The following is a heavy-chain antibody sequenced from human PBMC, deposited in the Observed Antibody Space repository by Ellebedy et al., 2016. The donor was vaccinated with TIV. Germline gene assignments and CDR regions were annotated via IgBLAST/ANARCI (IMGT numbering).Heavy chain of an antibody. V-gene: IGHV3-23*01. J-gene: IGHJ3*02. CDR1: GFTFSSYA. CDR2: ISGSGGST. D-gene: IGHD3-22*01. CDR3: AKEPEWGYYDLPDAFDI. Sequence: GESLKISXAASGFTFSSYAMSWVRQAPGKGLEWVSAISGSGGSTYYADSVKGRFTISRDNSKNTLYLQMNSLRAEDTAVYYCAKEPEWGYYDLPDAFDIWGQGTMVTVSS.